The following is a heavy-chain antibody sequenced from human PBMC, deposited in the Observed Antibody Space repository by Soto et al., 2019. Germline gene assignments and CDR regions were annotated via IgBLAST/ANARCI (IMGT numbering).Heavy chain of an antibody. CDR3: AKDFPIYYGDYTLDY. Sequence: GGSLRLSCAASGSSFPKYPMHWVRQTPDKGLEWVAVISHDGVTKNSADSVKGRFSISRDNSRNTLYLEMNSLRAEDTAVYYCAKDFPIYYGDYTLDYWGQGTLVTVSS. CDR1: GSSFPKYP. V-gene: IGHV3-30-3*01. CDR2: ISHDGVTK. D-gene: IGHD4-17*01. J-gene: IGHJ4*02.